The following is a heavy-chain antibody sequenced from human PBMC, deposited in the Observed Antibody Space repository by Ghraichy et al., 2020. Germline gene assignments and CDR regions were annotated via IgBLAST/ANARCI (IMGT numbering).Heavy chain of an antibody. V-gene: IGHV4-61*01. CDR3: ARDEGGIYCSSTSCYISPPLHKRPGSWAL. J-gene: IGHJ4*02. CDR2: IYYSGST. D-gene: IGHD2-2*02. CDR1: GGSVSSGSYY. Sequence: SETLSLTCTVSGGSVSSGSYYWSWIRQPPGKGLEWIGYIYYSGSTNYNPSLKSRVTISVDTSKNQFSLKLSSVTAADTAVYYCARDEGGIYCSSTSCYISPPLHKRPGSWALWGQGTLVTVSS.